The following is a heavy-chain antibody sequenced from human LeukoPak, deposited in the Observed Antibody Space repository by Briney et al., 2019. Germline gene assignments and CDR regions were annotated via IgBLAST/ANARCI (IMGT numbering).Heavy chain of an antibody. Sequence: QPGRSLRLSCAASGFTFDDYAMHWVRQAPGKGLEWVSGISWSSGNIGYADSVKGRFTISRDNAKNSLYLQMSNLRADDTAVYYCATYTNWVAGDVWGQGTTVSVS. CDR1: GFTFDDYA. CDR3: ATYTNWVAGDV. CDR2: ISWSSGNI. J-gene: IGHJ6*02. D-gene: IGHD7-27*01. V-gene: IGHV3-9*01.